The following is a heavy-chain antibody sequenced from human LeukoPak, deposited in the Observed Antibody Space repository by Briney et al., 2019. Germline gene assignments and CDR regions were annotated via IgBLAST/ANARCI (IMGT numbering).Heavy chain of an antibody. V-gene: IGHV4-4*07. Sequence: SETLSLTCTVSSGSIVGYSWTWIRQPAGKGLQWIGHFLSGGTTNYNPSLKSLVTISLDKSKNHVSLRLTSVTAADTAVYFCAMTQYTDVDLDDYYMDVWGKGTAVTVSS. CDR2: FLSGGTT. D-gene: IGHD3/OR15-3a*01. CDR3: AMTQYTDVDLDDYYMDV. CDR1: SGSIVGYS. J-gene: IGHJ6*03.